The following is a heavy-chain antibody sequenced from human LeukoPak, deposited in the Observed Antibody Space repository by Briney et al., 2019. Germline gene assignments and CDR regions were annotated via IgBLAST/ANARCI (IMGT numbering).Heavy chain of an antibody. J-gene: IGHJ4*02. CDR1: GFTFSSFS. D-gene: IGHD1-7*01. CDR3: ARMNYVSSGWGAPFDY. Sequence: PGRSLRLSCAASGFTFSSFSMNWVLQAPGKGLEWVSYIRSGGTNTDYTGSVKGRFTISRDNAKNSLYLQMNSLRAEDTAVYYCARMNYVSSGWGAPFDYWGQGTLVTVSS. CDR2: IRSGGTNT. V-gene: IGHV3-48*04.